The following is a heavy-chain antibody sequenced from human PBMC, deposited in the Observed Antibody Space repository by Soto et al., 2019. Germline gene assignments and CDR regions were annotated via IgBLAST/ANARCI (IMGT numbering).Heavy chain of an antibody. CDR1: GYSFTSYW. Sequence: PGESLKISCKGSGYSFTSYWIGWVRQMRGKGLEWMGIIFPGDSGTRYSPSFQGQVTISADKSISTAYLQWSSLKASDTAMYYCARRVADRRDAFDIWGQGTRVTVS. CDR3: ARRVADRRDAFDI. V-gene: IGHV5-51*01. D-gene: IGHD2-15*01. CDR2: IFPGDSGT. J-gene: IGHJ3*02.